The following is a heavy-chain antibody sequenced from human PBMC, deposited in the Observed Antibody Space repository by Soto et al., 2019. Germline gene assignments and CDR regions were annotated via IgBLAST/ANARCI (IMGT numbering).Heavy chain of an antibody. Sequence: QVQLVQSGAEVKKPGASVKVSCKASGYTFTGYYMHWVRQAPGQGLECMGWINPNSGGTNYAQKLQGSVTMTRDTSIRTAYMELSRLRSDATAVYSCATSSGGIREIYYWGQGTLVTVSS. J-gene: IGHJ4*02. CDR1: GYTFTGYY. CDR3: ATSSGGIREIYY. CDR2: INPNSGGT. D-gene: IGHD6-19*01. V-gene: IGHV1-2*02.